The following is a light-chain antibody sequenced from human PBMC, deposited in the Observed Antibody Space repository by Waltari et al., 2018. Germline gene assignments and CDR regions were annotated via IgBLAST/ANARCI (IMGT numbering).Light chain of an antibody. CDR3: QQYNGWT. CDR2: KAS. CDR1: QSISSW. V-gene: IGKV1-5*03. J-gene: IGKJ1*01. Sequence: DIQMTQSPSTLSASVGDRVTITCRASQSISSWLAWYQQKPGTAPKLLIYKASSLESGVPSRFSGSGSGTEFTLTISSLQPDDFATYYCQQYNGWTFGQGTKVEIK.